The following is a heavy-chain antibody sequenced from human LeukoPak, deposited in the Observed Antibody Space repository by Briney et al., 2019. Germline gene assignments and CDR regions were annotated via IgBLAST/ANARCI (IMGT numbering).Heavy chain of an antibody. J-gene: IGHJ4*02. D-gene: IGHD6-19*01. Sequence: GGSLRLSCEASGFTFSTYGMHWVRQAPGKGLEWVAAISKDGSEKFYEDSVKGRFTISRDNSKNTLYLQMNSLRAEDTAVYYCARGPAVAPFSDFDYWGQGTLVTVSS. CDR3: ARGPAVAPFSDFDY. CDR1: GFTFSTYG. V-gene: IGHV3-30*03. CDR2: ISKDGSEK.